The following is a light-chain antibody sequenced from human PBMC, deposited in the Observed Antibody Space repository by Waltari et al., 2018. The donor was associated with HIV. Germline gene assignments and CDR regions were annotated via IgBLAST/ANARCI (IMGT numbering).Light chain of an antibody. CDR1: QGISPS. J-gene: IGKJ4*01. CDR2: DAS. CDR3: QQLYTFPLS. V-gene: IGKV1-9*01. Sequence: DIQLTQSPSLLSASLGDRVTITCRASQGISPSLAWYQQRPGEAPRLLIYDASTLQRGVPSRFSGIASGTRFTLTISGLQHDDLAIYFCQQLYTFPLSFGGGTKVE.